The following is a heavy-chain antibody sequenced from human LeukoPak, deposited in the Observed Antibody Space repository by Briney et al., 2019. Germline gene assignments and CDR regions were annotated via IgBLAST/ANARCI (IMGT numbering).Heavy chain of an antibody. Sequence: SETLSLTCAVYGGSFSGYYWSWIRQPPGKGLEWIGEINHSGSTNYNPSLKSRVTISVDTSKNQFSLKLSSVTAADTAVYYCARGFHYYDSSGYPFDYWGQGTLVTVSS. CDR3: ARGFHYYDSSGYPFDY. V-gene: IGHV4-34*01. D-gene: IGHD3-22*01. J-gene: IGHJ4*02. CDR1: GGSFSGYY. CDR2: INHSGST.